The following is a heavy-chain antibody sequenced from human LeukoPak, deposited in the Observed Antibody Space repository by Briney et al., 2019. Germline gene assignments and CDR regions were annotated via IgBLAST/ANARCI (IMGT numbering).Heavy chain of an antibody. Sequence: GGSLRLSCADSGFTFSSYSMNWVRQAPGKGLEWVSSISSSSSYIYYADSVKGRFTISRDNAKNSLYLQMNSLRAEDTAVYYCAGISSGWEREGDYWGQGTLVTVSS. J-gene: IGHJ4*02. V-gene: IGHV3-21*01. CDR2: ISSSSSYI. D-gene: IGHD6-19*01. CDR3: AGISSGWEREGDY. CDR1: GFTFSSYS.